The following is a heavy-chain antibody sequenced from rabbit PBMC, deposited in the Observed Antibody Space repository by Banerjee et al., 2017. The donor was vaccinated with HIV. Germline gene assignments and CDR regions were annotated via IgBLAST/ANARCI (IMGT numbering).Heavy chain of an antibody. Sequence: QQQLEESGGGLVKPGGTLTLTCKASGIDFSSDSYMCWVRQAPGKGLEWIACIEAGSSGFTYFASWAKGRFPISKTSSTTVTLQMTSLTAADTATYFCARDTSSSFSSYGMDLRGPGTLVTVS. V-gene: IGHV1S45*01. CDR2: IEAGSSGFT. D-gene: IGHD1-1*01. J-gene: IGHJ6*01. CDR1: GIDFSSDSY. CDR3: ARDTSSSFSSYGMDL.